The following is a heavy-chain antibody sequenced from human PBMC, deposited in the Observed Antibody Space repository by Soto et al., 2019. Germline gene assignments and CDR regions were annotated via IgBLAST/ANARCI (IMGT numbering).Heavy chain of an antibody. Sequence: PSETLSLTCTVSGGSISSYYWSWIRQPPGKGLEWSGYIYYSGSTNYNPSLKSRVTISVDTSKNQFSLKLSSVTAADTAVYYCARTIAAAGYHWFDPWGQGTLVTVSS. CDR2: IYYSGST. CDR1: GGSISSYY. CDR3: ARTIAAAGYHWFDP. J-gene: IGHJ5*02. V-gene: IGHV4-59*01. D-gene: IGHD6-13*01.